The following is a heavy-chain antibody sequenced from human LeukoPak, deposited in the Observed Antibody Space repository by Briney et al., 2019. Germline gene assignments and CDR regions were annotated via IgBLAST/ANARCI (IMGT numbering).Heavy chain of an antibody. CDR2: IIPIFGTA. J-gene: IGHJ4*02. V-gene: IGHV1-69*13. Sequence: ASVKVSCKATGGTFISYAISWVQQAPGQGLEWMGGIIPIFGTANYAQKFQGRVTITADESTSTAYMELSSLRSEDTAVYYCATTYYYDSSGYYPSDYWGQGTLVTVSS. CDR1: GGTFISYA. D-gene: IGHD3-22*01. CDR3: ATTYYYDSSGYYPSDY.